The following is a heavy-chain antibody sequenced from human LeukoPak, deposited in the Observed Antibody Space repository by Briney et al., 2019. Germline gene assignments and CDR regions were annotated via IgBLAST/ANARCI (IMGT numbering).Heavy chain of an antibody. CDR2: ISAYNGNT. CDR3: ARGITIFGVVPHYFDY. D-gene: IGHD3-3*01. J-gene: IGHJ4*02. Sequence: ASVKVSCKASGYAFTTYGISWVRQAPGQGLEWMGWISAYNGNTNYAQKLQGRVTMTTDTSTSTAYMEVRSLRSDDTAVYYCARGITIFGVVPHYFDYWGQGTLVTVSS. CDR1: GYAFTTYG. V-gene: IGHV1-18*01.